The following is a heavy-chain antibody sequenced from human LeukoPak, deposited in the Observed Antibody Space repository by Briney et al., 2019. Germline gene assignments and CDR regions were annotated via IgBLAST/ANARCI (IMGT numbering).Heavy chain of an antibody. CDR2: INPSGGST. CDR3: ARGRSYYYDSSGYDSPFDY. J-gene: IGHJ4*02. D-gene: IGHD3-22*01. CDR1: GYTFTSYY. Sequence: ASVKVSCKASGYTFTSYYMHWVRQAPGQGLEWMGIINPSGGSTSYAQKFQGSVTMTRDTSTSTVYMELSSLRSEDTAVYYCARGRSYYYDSSGYDSPFDYWGQGTLVTVSS. V-gene: IGHV1-46*01.